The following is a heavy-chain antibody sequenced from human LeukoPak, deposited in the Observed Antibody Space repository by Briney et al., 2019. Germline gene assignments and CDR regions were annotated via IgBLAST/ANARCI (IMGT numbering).Heavy chain of an antibody. D-gene: IGHD6-13*01. V-gene: IGHV3-48*04. CDR2: ISSSSSTI. CDR1: GFTFSSYS. J-gene: IGHJ4*02. CDR3: ARDRGSSSWYGPDY. Sequence: GGSLRLSCAASGFTFSSYSMNWVRQAPGKGLEWVSYISSSSSTIYYADSVKGRFTISRDNAKNSLYLQMNSLRAEDTAVCYCARDRGSSSWYGPDYWGQGTLVTVSS.